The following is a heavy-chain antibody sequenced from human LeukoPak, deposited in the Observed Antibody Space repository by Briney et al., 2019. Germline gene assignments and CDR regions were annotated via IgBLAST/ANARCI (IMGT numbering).Heavy chain of an antibody. CDR1: GGTFSSYA. CDR2: IIPILGIA. J-gene: IGHJ4*02. CDR3: ASPSDYYDSSGYQRFDY. D-gene: IGHD3-22*01. V-gene: IGHV1-69*04. Sequence: ASVKVSCKASGGTFSSYAISWVRQAPGQGLEWMGRIIPILGIANYAQKFQGRVTITADKSTSTAYMELSSLRSEDTAVYYCASPSDYYDSSGYQRFDYWGQGTLVTVSS.